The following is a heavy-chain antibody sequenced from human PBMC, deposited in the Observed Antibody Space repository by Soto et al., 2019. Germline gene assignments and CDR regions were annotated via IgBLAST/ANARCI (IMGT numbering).Heavy chain of an antibody. V-gene: IGHV1-46*03. CDR3: ARDNSAYSGSAIGYY. Sequence: ASVKVSCKASGYTFTSYYMHWVRQAPGQGLEWMGIINPSGGSTSYAQKFQGRVTMTRDTSTSTVYMELSSLRSEDTALYYCARDNSAYSGSAIGYYWGQGTLVTVSS. J-gene: IGHJ4*02. CDR1: GYTFTSYY. D-gene: IGHD5-12*01. CDR2: INPSGGST.